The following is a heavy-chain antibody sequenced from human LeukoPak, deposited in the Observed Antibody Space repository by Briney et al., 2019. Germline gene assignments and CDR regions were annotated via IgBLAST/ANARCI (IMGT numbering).Heavy chain of an antibody. CDR3: AREWGLESSGYYYAY. V-gene: IGHV1-69*13. J-gene: IGHJ4*02. D-gene: IGHD3-22*01. CDR1: GGTFSRFT. CDR2: ITPIFGTA. Sequence: ASVKVSCKASGGTFSRFTISWVRQAPGQGFEWMGGITPIFGTANFTQKFQGRVSITADGSTSTAFMELSSLRSEDTAVYYCAREWGLESSGYYYAYWGQGTLVTVSS.